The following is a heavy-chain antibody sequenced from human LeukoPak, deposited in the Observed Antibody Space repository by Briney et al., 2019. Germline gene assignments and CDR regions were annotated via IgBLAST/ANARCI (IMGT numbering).Heavy chain of an antibody. Sequence: GGSLRLSCAASGFTFSSYAMSWVRQAPGKGLEWVSGISASGDSTFYAGSVKGRFTISRDNSKNTLYLQMNSLRAEDTAVYYCAKDPTDFDSSGQTYFDYWGQGTLVTVSS. CDR3: AKDPTDFDSSGQTYFDY. J-gene: IGHJ4*02. CDR1: GFTFSSYA. D-gene: IGHD3-22*01. CDR2: ISASGDST. V-gene: IGHV3-23*01.